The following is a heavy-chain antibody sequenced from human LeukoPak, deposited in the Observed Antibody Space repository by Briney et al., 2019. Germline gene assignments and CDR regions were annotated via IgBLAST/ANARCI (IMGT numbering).Heavy chain of an antibody. Sequence: GASVKVSCKASGYTFTGYFIHWVRQAPGQGIGWMGWINPSRGATNYAQNFHGRVRLTREMSISTAYMEVSRLLSDDTAVYYCARVTYDRSGYYNGIPYWGQGTLVIVSS. J-gene: IGHJ4*02. CDR2: INPSRGAT. CDR1: GYTFTGYF. D-gene: IGHD3-22*01. CDR3: ARVTYDRSGYYNGIPY. V-gene: IGHV1-2*02.